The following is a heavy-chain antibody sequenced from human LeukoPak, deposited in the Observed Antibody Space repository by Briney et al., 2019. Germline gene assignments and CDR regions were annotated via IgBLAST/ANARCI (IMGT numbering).Heavy chain of an antibody. D-gene: IGHD2/OR15-2a*01. V-gene: IGHV4-59*01. CDR2: IYYSGST. CDR3: ARDYLHFEDS. Sequence: SETLSLTCTVSGGSISSYYWSWIRQPPGKGLEWIGYIYYSGSTNYNPSLKSRVTISVHTSKNQFSLKLSSVTAADTAVYYCARDYLHFEDSWGQGTLVTVSS. CDR1: GGSISSYY. J-gene: IGHJ4*02.